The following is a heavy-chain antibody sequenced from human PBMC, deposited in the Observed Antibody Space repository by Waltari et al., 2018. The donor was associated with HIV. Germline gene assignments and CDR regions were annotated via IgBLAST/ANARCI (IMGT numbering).Heavy chain of an antibody. J-gene: IGHJ3*02. V-gene: IGHV2-5*01. CDR1: GFSLSTPGVG. CDR3: AHTENYGDYLIAAFDI. D-gene: IGHD4-17*01. CDR2: IFWNDDE. Sequence: QVTLKESGPKLVKPTQTLTLTCSFSGFSLSTPGVGVGWVRQPPGKALEWLTLIFWNDDERYSPSLKSRLTIAKDTSKNQVVLTMTNMDPVDTATYYCAHTENYGDYLIAAFDIWGQGTMVTVSS.